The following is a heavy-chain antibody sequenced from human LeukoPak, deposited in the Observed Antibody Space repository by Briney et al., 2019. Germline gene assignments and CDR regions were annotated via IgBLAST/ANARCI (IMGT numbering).Heavy chain of an antibody. CDR2: IFPGDSDT. D-gene: IGHD3-3*01. J-gene: IGHJ6*02. CDR3: ARKKEWVFDYYYYYGMDV. V-gene: IGHV5-51*01. Sequence: MTGEALKISCTASGYSFNSFFIAWVRQMPGKGLEWMGIIFPGDSDTRYSPSFQGQVTISADKSISTAYLQWSSLKASDTAMYYCARKKEWVFDYYYYYGMDVWGQGTTVTVSS. CDR1: GYSFNSFF.